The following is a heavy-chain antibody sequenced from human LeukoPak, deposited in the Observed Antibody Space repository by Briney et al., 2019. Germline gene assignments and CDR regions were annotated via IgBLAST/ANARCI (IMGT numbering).Heavy chain of an antibody. J-gene: IGHJ4*02. CDR1: GFTFNTFN. Sequence: GGSLRLSCAASGFTFNTFNMNWVRQAPGKGLEWVSSITSGGDYIYYADSVKGRFTTSRDNAKNSRSLQLNSLRVEDTAVYYRARGHYDVLAASYKWTPDYWGQGTLVTVSS. D-gene: IGHD3-9*01. CDR3: ARGHYDVLAASYKWTPDY. CDR2: ITSGGDYI. V-gene: IGHV3-21*01.